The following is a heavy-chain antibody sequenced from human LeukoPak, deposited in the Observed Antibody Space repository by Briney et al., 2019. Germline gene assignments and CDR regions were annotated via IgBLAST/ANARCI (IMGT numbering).Heavy chain of an antibody. V-gene: IGHV5-51*01. CDR3: ARHSDVIGAI. J-gene: IGHJ4*02. CDR2: IYPRDSDT. CDR1: GYTFTHQW. Sequence: GESLKISCKASGYTFTHQWIGWVRQMSGSGLAWMGIIYPRDSDTIYSPSFQGHVTISADTSINTAYLEWSSLETSDTAIYYCARHSDVIGAIWGQGTLDTVSS. D-gene: IGHD3-10*01.